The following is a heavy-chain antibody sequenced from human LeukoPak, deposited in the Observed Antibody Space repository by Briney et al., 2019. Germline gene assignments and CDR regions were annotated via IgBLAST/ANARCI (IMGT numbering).Heavy chain of an antibody. CDR3: AKETGAGNWNYFAFDI. CDR1: GFTFSSYG. V-gene: IGHV3-30*02. CDR2: IRNDGSNK. D-gene: IGHD1-1*01. Sequence: GGSLRLSCAASGFTFSSYGMHWVRQAPGKGLEWVAFIRNDGSNKYYADSVKGRFTISRDNSKNTLYLQMNSLRAEDTAVYYCAKETGAGNWNYFAFDIWGQGTMVTVSS. J-gene: IGHJ3*02.